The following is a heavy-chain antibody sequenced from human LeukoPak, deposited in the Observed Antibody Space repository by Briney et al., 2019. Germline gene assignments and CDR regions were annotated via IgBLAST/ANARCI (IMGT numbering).Heavy chain of an antibody. CDR2: IASKTDGGAT. J-gene: IGHJ4*02. Sequence: GGSLRLSCSASGLTVTNAWMNWVRQAPGEGLDWVGRIASKTDGGATDCAAPVKGRFTISRDDSKNTLNLQMNSLKTEDTAVYYCTTGIRGDWGQGTLDTVSS. V-gene: IGHV3-15*07. CDR3: TTGIRGD. CDR1: GLTVTNAW. D-gene: IGHD3-10*01.